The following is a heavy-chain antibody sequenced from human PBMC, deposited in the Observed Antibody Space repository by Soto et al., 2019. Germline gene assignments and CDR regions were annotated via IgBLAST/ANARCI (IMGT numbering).Heavy chain of an antibody. D-gene: IGHD2-21*02. CDR2: ISNAGSGNT. CDR3: ARESNHYHDCFQN. J-gene: IGHJ4*02. CDR1: GYPFPSFE. Sequence: ASVKVSCKTSGYPFPSFEVHSIRQAPVQRPEWMGGISNAGSGNTKYSQQFQDRLTITGDKRATTVYMALSSLTSEDTATYYCARESNHYHDCFQNWGQGSQVTVSS. V-gene: IGHV1-3*01.